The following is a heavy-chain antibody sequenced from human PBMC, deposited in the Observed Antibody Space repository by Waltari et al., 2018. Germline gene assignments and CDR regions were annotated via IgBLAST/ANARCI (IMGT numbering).Heavy chain of an antibody. CDR3: TRDLYGSGGDYFDP. CDR2: ISDSGVIT. J-gene: IGHJ4*02. V-gene: IGHV3-23*01. CDR1: GCNFISYA. D-gene: IGHD6-19*01. Sequence: EVHLLESGGGLAQPGGSLRLSCAASGCNFISYALSWVRQAPGKGLEWVSGISDSGVITKYADSVKGRFTVSRDNSKNTVFLQLNSLRAEDTAVYYCTRDLYGSGGDYFDPWGQGTLVTVSS.